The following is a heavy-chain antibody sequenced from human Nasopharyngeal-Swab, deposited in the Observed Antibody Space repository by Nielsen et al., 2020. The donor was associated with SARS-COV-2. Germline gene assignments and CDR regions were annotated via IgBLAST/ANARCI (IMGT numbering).Heavy chain of an antibody. V-gene: IGHV3-9*01. CDR2: ISWNSGSI. J-gene: IGHJ4*02. CDR3: ARETYYYDSSGPAFDY. D-gene: IGHD3-22*01. Sequence: SLKISCAASGFTFDDYAMHWVRQAPGKGLEWVSGISWNSGSIGYADSVKGRFTISRDNAKNSLYLQMNRLRAEDTAVYYCARETYYYDSSGPAFDYWGQGTLVTVSS. CDR1: GFTFDDYA.